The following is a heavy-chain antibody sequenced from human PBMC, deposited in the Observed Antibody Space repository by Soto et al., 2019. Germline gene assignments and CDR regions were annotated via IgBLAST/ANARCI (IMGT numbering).Heavy chain of an antibody. CDR3: ARGGTDSPGY. Sequence: QVQLVQSGAEVKKPGSSVKVSCKASGGTFSSYTISWVRQAPGQGREWMGRIIPILGIANYAQKFQGRVTITADKSTSTAYMELSSLRSEDTAVYYCARGGTDSPGYWGQGTLVTVSS. CDR1: GGTFSSYT. CDR2: IIPILGIA. J-gene: IGHJ4*02. V-gene: IGHV1-69*02. D-gene: IGHD3-16*01.